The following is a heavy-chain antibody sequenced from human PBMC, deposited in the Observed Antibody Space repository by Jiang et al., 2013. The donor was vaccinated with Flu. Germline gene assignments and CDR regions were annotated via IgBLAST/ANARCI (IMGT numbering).Heavy chain of an antibody. CDR3: ARVLGGSYYYGMDV. D-gene: IGHD5-12*01. J-gene: IGHJ6*02. V-gene: IGHV1-69*13. CDR1: GYTFTSYA. CDR2: IIPIFGTA. Sequence: GAEVKKPGASVKVSCKASGYTFTSYAMHWVRQAPGQRLEWMGRIIPIFGTANYAQKFQGRVTITADESTSTSYMELSSLRSEDTAVYFCARVLGGSYYYGMDVWGQGTAVTVSS.